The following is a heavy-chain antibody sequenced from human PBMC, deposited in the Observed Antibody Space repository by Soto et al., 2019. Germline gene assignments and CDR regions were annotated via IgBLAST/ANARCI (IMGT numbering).Heavy chain of an antibody. J-gene: IGHJ6*02. CDR1: GGSFSGYY. V-gene: IGHV4-34*01. CDR2: INHSGST. CDR3: ARGQTYYDFWSGPYGMDV. Sequence: KPSETLSLTCAVYGGSFSGYYWSWIRQPPGKGLEWIGEINHSGSTNYNPSLKSRVTISVDTSKNQFSLKLSSVTAADTAVYYCARGQTYYDFWSGPYGMDVWGQGTTVTVS. D-gene: IGHD3-3*01.